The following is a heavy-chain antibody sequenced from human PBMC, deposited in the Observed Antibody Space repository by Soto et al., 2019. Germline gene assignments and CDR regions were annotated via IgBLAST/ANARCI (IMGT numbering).Heavy chain of an antibody. CDR2: ISGSGTTI. Sequence: QVQLVESGGGLVKPGGSLRLSCAASGFTFSDHYMTWIRQAPGKGLEWVSKISGSGTTIYYADSVKGRFTVSRDNAKNPGYCKMEGLRAENTAVNYCASDPYNKASGYGGQETLVTVSS. J-gene: IGHJ4*02. CDR3: ASDPYNKASGY. D-gene: IGHD2-15*01. V-gene: IGHV3-11*01. CDR1: GFTFSDHY.